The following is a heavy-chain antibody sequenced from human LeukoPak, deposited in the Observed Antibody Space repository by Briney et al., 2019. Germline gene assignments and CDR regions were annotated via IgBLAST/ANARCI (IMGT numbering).Heavy chain of an antibody. CDR1: GGSISSYY. V-gene: IGHV4-4*09. CDR3: ARPALSGSCYYYYYMDV. CDR2: IYTSGST. Sequence: PSETLSLTCTVSGGSISSYYWSWIRQPPGKGLEWIGYIYTSGSTNYNPSLKSRVTISVDTSKNQFSLKLSSVTAADTAVYYCARPALSGSCYYYYYMDVWGKGTTVTVSS. D-gene: IGHD1-26*01. J-gene: IGHJ6*03.